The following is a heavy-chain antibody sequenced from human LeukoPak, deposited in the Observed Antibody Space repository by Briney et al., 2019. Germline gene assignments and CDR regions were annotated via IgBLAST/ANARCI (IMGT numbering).Heavy chain of an antibody. CDR1: GGSISSSNW. CDR3: ARDVDYYGSGSYGYYYYYMDV. D-gene: IGHD3-10*01. Sequence: PSETLSLTCAVSGGSISSSNWWSWVRQPPGKGLEWIGEIYHSGSTNYNPSLKSRVTISVDKSKNQFSLKLSSVTAADTAVYYCARDVDYYGSGSYGYYYYYMDVWGKGTTVTVSS. V-gene: IGHV4-4*02. CDR2: IYHSGST. J-gene: IGHJ6*03.